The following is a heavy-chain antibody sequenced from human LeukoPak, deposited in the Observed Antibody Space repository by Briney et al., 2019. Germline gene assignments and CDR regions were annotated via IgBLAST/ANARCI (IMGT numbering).Heavy chain of an antibody. V-gene: IGHV4-59*08. CDR3: ARRPPLYDGGGSDF. CDR2: IYSSGST. D-gene: IGHD3-22*01. J-gene: IGHJ3*01. CDR1: GGSLSGYY. Sequence: SETLSLTCTVSGGSLSGYYWSRIRQPPGKGLEWIGNIYSSGSTNYNPSLKSRVTISVDTSKHQFSLKLSSVTAADTAVYFCARRPPLYDGGGSDFWGQGTMVTVSS.